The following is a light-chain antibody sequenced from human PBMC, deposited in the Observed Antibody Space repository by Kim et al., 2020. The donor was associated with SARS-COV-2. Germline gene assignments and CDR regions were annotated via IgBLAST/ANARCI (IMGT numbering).Light chain of an antibody. CDR2: SNN. J-gene: IGLJ2*01. Sequence: GHRVTHSVCGSSAISRSNTVNWYQRLPGTAPKLLIYSNNPRPSGVPDRFAGSKAGTSASLAISGLQSEDEADYYCAAWDDSLNGPVFGGGTQLTVL. V-gene: IGLV1-44*01. CDR1: SAISRSNT. CDR3: AAWDDSLNGPV.